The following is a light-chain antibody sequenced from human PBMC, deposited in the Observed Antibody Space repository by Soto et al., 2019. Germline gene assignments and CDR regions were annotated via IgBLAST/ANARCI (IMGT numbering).Light chain of an antibody. V-gene: IGLV1-40*01. Sequence: QSVLTQPPAVSEAPGQRVTISCTGSSSNIGAGYEAHWYQQVPGTAPKLLIYENNNRPSGVPDRCSGSKSGTSASLAITGLQAEDEAEYYCQSYDSSLSGYVFGTGTKLPVL. CDR2: ENN. J-gene: IGLJ1*01. CDR1: SSNIGAGYE. CDR3: QSYDSSLSGYV.